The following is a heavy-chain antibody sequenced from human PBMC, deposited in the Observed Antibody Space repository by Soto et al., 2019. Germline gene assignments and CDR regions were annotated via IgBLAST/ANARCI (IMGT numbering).Heavy chain of an antibody. CDR3: ARSFAMDCGGDCSFDY. V-gene: IGHV1-18*01. CDR2: ISAYNGNT. CDR1: GYTFTSYG. D-gene: IGHD2-21*02. J-gene: IGHJ4*02. Sequence: ASVKVSCKASGYTFTSYGISWVRQAPGQGLEWMGWISAYNGNTNYAQKLQGRVTMTTDTSTSTAYMGLRSLRSDDTAVYYCARSFAMDCGGDCSFDYWGQGTLVTVSS.